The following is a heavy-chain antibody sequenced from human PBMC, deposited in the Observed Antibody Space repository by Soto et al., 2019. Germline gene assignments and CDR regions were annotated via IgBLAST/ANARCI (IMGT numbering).Heavy chain of an antibody. CDR3: VSSVAVRHGRGDYHALDV. Sequence: GPSVKVSCKASGYPFTAYYVHWVRQAPGQGLEWVGRINTKNGGSDFAQKFQGRVTMTRDSSITTAYMDLNRLTSDDTAVYYCVSSVAVRHGRGDYHALDVWGQGTTVTVSS. CDR2: INTKNGGS. J-gene: IGHJ6*02. D-gene: IGHD6-6*01. CDR1: GYPFTAYY. V-gene: IGHV1-2*06.